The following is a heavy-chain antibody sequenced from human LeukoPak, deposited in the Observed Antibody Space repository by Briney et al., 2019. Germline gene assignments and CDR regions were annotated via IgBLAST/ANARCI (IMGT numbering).Heavy chain of an antibody. V-gene: IGHV3-21*01. CDR2: ISSTGSYV. CDR1: GFNLNSYM. D-gene: IGHD1-1*01. CDR3: TRVAQSGPTGWFDP. Sequence: GGSLRLSCAASGFNLNSYMLNWVRQAPGKGLEWVSSISSTGSYVYYADSVKGRFTISRDNPGNVVYLQMDSLRAEDTAVYYCTRVAQSGPTGWFDPWGQGTLVTVSS. J-gene: IGHJ5*02.